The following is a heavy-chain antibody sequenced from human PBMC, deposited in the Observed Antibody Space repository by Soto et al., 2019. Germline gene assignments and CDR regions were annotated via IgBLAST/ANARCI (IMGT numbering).Heavy chain of an antibody. V-gene: IGHV1-24*01. CDR3: AKRGVGFLRAAYQFDY. CDR2: FDTEDGET. CDR1: GYTVTGLF. D-gene: IGHD2-2*01. Sequence: QVQLVQSGAEVKKSGASVKVSCKVSGYTVTGLFIHWVRQAPGKGLEWMGGFDTEDGETIYAQKFQGRVTMTEDTSTDTAYMDLTSLRSEDTAVYFCAKRGVGFLRAAYQFDYWGQGTLITFSS. J-gene: IGHJ4*02.